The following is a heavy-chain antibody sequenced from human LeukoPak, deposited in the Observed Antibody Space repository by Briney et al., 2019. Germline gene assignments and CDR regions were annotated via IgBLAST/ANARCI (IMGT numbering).Heavy chain of an antibody. V-gene: IGHV3-33*06. CDR2: IWYDGSNK. Sequence: GGSLRLSCAASGFTFSNAWMSWVRQAPGKGLEWVAVIWYDGSNKYYADSVKGRFTISRDHSKNTLYLQMNSLRAEDTAVYYCAKDRGDYGVHWGQGTLVTVSS. CDR3: AKDRGDYGVH. D-gene: IGHD4-17*01. CDR1: GFTFSNAW. J-gene: IGHJ4*02.